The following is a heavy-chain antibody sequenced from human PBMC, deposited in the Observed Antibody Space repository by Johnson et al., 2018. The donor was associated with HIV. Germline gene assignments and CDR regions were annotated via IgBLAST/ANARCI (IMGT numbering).Heavy chain of an antibody. D-gene: IGHD3-22*01. Sequence: VLLVESGGGLEQPGRSLRLSCAASGFTFDDYAMHWVRQAPGKGLEWVSGIYWNRGSIGYADSVKGRFTISRDNAKNSLYLQMNSLRAEDTALYYCAKDLDDSSGYYRPELAFDIWGQGTMVTVSS. V-gene: IGHV3-9*01. CDR1: GFTFDDYA. CDR2: IYWNRGSI. J-gene: IGHJ3*02. CDR3: AKDLDDSSGYYRPELAFDI.